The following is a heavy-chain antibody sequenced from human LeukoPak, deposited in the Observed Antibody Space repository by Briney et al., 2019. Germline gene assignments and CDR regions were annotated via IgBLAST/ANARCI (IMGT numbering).Heavy chain of an antibody. CDR2: ISSSSSTI. V-gene: IGHV3-48*01. CDR1: GFTFSSYS. D-gene: IGHD5-12*01. CDR3: ARDLSDSGYDYYFDY. J-gene: IGHJ4*02. Sequence: GGSLRLSCAASGFTFSSYSMNWVRQAPGKGLEWVSYISSSSSTIDYADSVKGRFTISRDNAKNSLYLQMNRLRAEDTAVYYCARDLSDSGYDYYFDYWGQGTLVTVSS.